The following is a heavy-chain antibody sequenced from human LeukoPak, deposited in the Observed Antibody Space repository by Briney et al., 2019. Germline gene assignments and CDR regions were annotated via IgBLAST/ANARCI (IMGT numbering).Heavy chain of an antibody. CDR2: IYYSGST. CDR1: GGSISSYY. CDR3: ARGYGSGSYPFDY. V-gene: IGHV4-59*01. Sequence: SETLSLTCTVSGGSISSYYWSWIRQPPGKGLEWIGYIYYSGSTNYSPSLTSRVTISVDTSKNQFSLKLSSVTAADTAVYYCARGYGSGSYPFDYWGQGTLVTVSS. D-gene: IGHD3-10*01. J-gene: IGHJ4*02.